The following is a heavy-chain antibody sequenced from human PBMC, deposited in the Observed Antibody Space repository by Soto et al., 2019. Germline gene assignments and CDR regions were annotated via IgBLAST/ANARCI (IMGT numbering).Heavy chain of an antibody. D-gene: IGHD3-3*01. V-gene: IGHV3-64*02. CDR1: GFTFNTFT. Sequence: PGGSLRLSCAASGFTFNTFTMHWVRQAPGKGLEYVSAISSNGGTTYYADSVKGRFTVSRDNSKNTLFPQMDSLRAEDMAVYYCARDRLRFLGGYFDYWGQGSLVTVSS. CDR2: ISSNGGTT. CDR3: ARDRLRFLGGYFDY. J-gene: IGHJ4*01.